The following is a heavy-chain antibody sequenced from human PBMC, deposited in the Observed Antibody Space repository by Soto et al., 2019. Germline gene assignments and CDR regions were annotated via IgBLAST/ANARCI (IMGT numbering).Heavy chain of an antibody. J-gene: IGHJ1*01. CDR1: GGSFSGYY. CDR3: ATSPRYSSSWYPYFQH. V-gene: IGHV4-34*01. CDR2: INHSGST. D-gene: IGHD6-13*01. Sequence: PSETLSLTCAGYGGSFSGYYWSWIRQPPGKGLEWIGEINHSGSTNYNPSLKSRVTISVDTSKNQFSLKLSSVTAADTAVYYCATSPRYSSSWYPYFQHWGQGTLVTVSS.